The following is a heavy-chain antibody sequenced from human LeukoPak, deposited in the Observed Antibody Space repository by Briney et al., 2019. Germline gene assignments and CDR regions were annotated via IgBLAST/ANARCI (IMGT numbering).Heavy chain of an antibody. CDR2: IYYSGST. CDR1: GGSISSSSYY. J-gene: IGHJ4*02. CDR3: ARTYSSVSDGLDY. D-gene: IGHD6-19*01. V-gene: IGHV4-39*01. Sequence: SETLSLTCTVSGGSISSSSYYWGWIRQPPGKGLEWIGSIYYSGSTYYNPSLKSRVTISVDTSKNQFSLKLSSVTAADTAVYYCARTYSSVSDGLDYWGQGTLVTVSS.